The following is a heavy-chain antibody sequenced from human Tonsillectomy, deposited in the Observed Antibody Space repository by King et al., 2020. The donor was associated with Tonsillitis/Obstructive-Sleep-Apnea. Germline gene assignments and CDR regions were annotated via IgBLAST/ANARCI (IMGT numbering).Heavy chain of an antibody. CDR2: IYSDGRT. CDR1: GFTVSSSY. V-gene: IGHV3-53*01. J-gene: IGHJ6*03. D-gene: IGHD3-3*01. CDR3: ARWYDFWGMDV. Sequence: QLVQSGGGLIQPGGSLRLSCAASGFTVSSSYMIWVRQAPGKGLEWVSVIYSDGRTYYADSVKGRFTISRDNSKNTLYFQMNSLRAEDTAAYYCARWYDFWGMDVWGKGTTVTVSS.